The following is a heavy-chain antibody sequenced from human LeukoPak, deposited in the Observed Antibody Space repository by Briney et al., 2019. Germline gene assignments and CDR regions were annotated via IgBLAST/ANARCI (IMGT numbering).Heavy chain of an antibody. Sequence: PGGSLRLSCAASGFTFSSYGMHWVRQAPGKGLEWVAFIRYDGSNKYYADSVKGRFTISRDDSKNTLYLQMNSLRAEDTAVYYCAKDPMVRGVIGRYFDYWGQGTLVAVSS. CDR1: GFTFSSYG. CDR2: IRYDGSNK. D-gene: IGHD3-10*01. CDR3: AKDPMVRGVIGRYFDY. V-gene: IGHV3-30*02. J-gene: IGHJ4*02.